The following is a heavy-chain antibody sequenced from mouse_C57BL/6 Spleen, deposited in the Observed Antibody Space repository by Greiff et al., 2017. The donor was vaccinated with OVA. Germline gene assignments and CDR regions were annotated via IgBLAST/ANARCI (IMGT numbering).Heavy chain of an antibody. D-gene: IGHD1-1*01. CDR3: ARGAFYYGSSWYFDV. J-gene: IGHJ1*03. V-gene: IGHV1-47*01. Sequence: QVQLQQSGAELVKPGASVKMSCKASGYTFTTYPIEWMKQNHGKSLEWIGNFHPYNDDTKYNEKFKGKTTLTVVKSSSTVYLELSRLTSDDSAVYYCARGAFYYGSSWYFDVWGTGTTVTVSS. CDR1: GYTFTTYP. CDR2: FHPYNDDT.